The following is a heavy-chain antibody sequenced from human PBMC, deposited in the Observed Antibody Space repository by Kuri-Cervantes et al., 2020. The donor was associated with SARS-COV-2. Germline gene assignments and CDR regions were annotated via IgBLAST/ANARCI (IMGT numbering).Heavy chain of an antibody. CDR2: INSDGSST. D-gene: IGHD6-19*01. CDR1: GFTFSSYW. CDR3: ARGAPYYIAVAGTNGDYFDY. V-gene: IGHV3-74*01. J-gene: IGHJ4*02. Sequence: GESLKISCAASGFTFSSYWMHWVRQAPGKGLVWVSRINSDGSSTSYADSVKGRFTISRDNAKNTLYLQMNSLRAEDTAVYYCARGAPYYIAVAGTNGDYFDYWGQGTLVTVSS.